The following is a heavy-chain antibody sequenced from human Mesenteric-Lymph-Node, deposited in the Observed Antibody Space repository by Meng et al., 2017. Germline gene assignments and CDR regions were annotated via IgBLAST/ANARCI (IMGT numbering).Heavy chain of an antibody. CDR2: IYWNDDK. CDR3: ARITLAGYYYYGMDV. D-gene: IGHD1-14*01. J-gene: IGHJ6*02. Sequence: SGPTLVKPTQTLTLTCTFSGFSFTTSGMGVGWIRQPPGKALEWLALIYWNDDKRYSPSLRTRLTISKDTSKNQVVLTMTNMNPVDTATYYCARITLAGYYYYGMDVWGQGTTVTVSS. V-gene: IGHV2-5*01. CDR1: GFSFTTSGMG.